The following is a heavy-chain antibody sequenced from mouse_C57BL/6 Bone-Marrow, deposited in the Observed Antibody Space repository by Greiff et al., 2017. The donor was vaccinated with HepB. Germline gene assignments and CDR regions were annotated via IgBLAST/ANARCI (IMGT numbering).Heavy chain of an antibody. CDR2: IDPANGNT. CDR1: GFNIKNTY. V-gene: IGHV14-3*01. CDR3: ARGFFTTVVARYFDV. Sequence: EVKLMESVAELVRPGASVKLSCTASGFNIKNTYMHWVKQRPEQGLEWIGRIDPANGNTKYAPKFQGKATITADTSSNTAYLQLSSLTSEDTAIYYCARGFFTTVVARYFDVWGTGTTVTVSS. D-gene: IGHD1-1*01. J-gene: IGHJ1*03.